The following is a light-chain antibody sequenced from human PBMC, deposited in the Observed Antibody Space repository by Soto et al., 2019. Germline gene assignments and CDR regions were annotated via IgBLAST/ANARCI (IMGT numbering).Light chain of an antibody. V-gene: IGKV3-20*01. CDR3: QQYGSWT. Sequence: EIVLTQSPGTLSVSPGERATLSCRASQTISSNYLAWYQQKPGQAPSLLIYGTSSRATGIPDRFSGSGSATDFTLTISRLEPEDSAIYYCQQYGSWTFGQGTKVEIK. J-gene: IGKJ1*01. CDR2: GTS. CDR1: QTISSNY.